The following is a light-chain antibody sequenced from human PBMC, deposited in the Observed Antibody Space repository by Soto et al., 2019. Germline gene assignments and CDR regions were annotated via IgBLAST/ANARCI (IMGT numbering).Light chain of an antibody. J-gene: IGKJ4*01. V-gene: IGKV1-33*01. CDR1: QDISNY. CDR2: DAS. CDR3: HRYADLPLT. Sequence: DIQMTQSPSSLSASVGDRVTITCQASQDISNYLNWYQQKPGKAPKLLIFDASNVETGVPSRFSGSGSGTDFTFTIHSLQPEDAATYSCHRYADLPLTFGGRTNVEI.